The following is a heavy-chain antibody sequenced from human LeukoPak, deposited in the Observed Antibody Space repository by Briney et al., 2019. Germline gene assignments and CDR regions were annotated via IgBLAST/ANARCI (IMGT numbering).Heavy chain of an antibody. CDR2: IEQDGSEE. CDR3: ARPAVAGGAFDI. J-gene: IGHJ3*02. CDR1: GFTFSGNW. D-gene: IGHD6-19*01. V-gene: IGHV3-7*02. Sequence: GGPLRLSCAASGFTFSGNWMSWVRQAPGKGLEWVANIEQDGSEEFYVDSVRGRFTISSDNPKNSLYLQMNSLSAADTAVYYCARPAVAGGAFDIWGQGTMVTVSS.